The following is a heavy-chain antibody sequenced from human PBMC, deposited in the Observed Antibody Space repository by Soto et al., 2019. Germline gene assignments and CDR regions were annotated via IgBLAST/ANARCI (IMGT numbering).Heavy chain of an antibody. Sequence: QVQLQQWGAGLLKPSETLSLTCTVYGGSFSGYYWGWIRQPPGKGLEWIGEINHSGSTNYNPSLKSRVTISVDTSKNQFSLKLSSGTAADTAVYYCARGRKDYSSSWYVDWGQGTLVTVSS. CDR2: INHSGST. CDR1: GGSFSGYY. V-gene: IGHV4-34*01. D-gene: IGHD6-13*01. J-gene: IGHJ4*02. CDR3: ARGRKDYSSSWYVD.